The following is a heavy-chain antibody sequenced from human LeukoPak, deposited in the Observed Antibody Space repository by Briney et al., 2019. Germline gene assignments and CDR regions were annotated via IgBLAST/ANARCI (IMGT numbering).Heavy chain of an antibody. CDR2: INHSGST. V-gene: IGHV4-34*01. J-gene: IGHJ4*02. CDR3: TYSGSNYPDY. Sequence: SETLSLTCAVYGGSFSGYYWSWIRQSPGKGLEWIGEINHSGSTNYNPSLKSRATISVDTSKNQFPLKLGSVTAADTAVYYCTYSGSNYPDYWGQGTLVTVSS. CDR1: GGSFSGYY. D-gene: IGHD1-26*01.